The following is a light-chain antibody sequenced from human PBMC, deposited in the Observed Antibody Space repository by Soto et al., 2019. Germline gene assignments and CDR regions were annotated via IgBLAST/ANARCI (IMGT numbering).Light chain of an antibody. J-gene: IGLJ2*01. CDR2: EVT. CDR1: SSDIGSYDL. Sequence: QSALTQPASVSGSPGLSITISCTGSSSDIGSYDLVSWYQQHPGKAPQLMIYEVTNRPSGVSNRFSGSKSGNTASLTISGLQAEDEADYYCCSYAGSSTVVFGGGTKLTVL. V-gene: IGLV2-23*02. CDR3: CSYAGSSTVV.